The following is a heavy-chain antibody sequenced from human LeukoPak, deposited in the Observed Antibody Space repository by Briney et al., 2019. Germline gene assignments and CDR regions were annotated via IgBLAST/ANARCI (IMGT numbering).Heavy chain of an antibody. J-gene: IGHJ6*02. CDR1: RFTLTDLS. CDR3: VTPTETPDYKFSYYYGIDV. Sequence: ASVKLSCKISRFTLTDLSMHWVRQAPGQGLEWMGSFDPADGETIYAQKFQGRVTLTEDSSSNTAYMDLRSLRSEDTAVYYCVTPTETPDYKFSYYYGIDVWGQGTTVTVSS. CDR2: FDPADGET. V-gene: IGHV1-24*01. D-gene: IGHD3-10*01.